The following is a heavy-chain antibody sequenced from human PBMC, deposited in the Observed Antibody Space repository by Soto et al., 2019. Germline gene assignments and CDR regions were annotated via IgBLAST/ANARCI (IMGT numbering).Heavy chain of an antibody. CDR2: IYSGGST. D-gene: IGHD6-19*01. Sequence: EVQLVESGGGLVQPGGSLRLSCAASGFTVSSNYMSWVRQAPGKGLEWVSVIYSGGSTYYADYVKGRFTISRDNSKNTLDLQMNSLRAEDTAVYYCARMYSSGWYYYGMDVWGQGTTVTVSS. CDR3: ARMYSSGWYYYGMDV. J-gene: IGHJ6*02. V-gene: IGHV3-66*01. CDR1: GFTVSSNY.